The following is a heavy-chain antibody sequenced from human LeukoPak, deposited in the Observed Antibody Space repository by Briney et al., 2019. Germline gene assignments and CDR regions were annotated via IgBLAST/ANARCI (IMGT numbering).Heavy chain of an antibody. CDR3: AREEDSSGYYYY. D-gene: IGHD3-22*01. Sequence: SVKVSCKASGYTFTSYGISWVRQAPGQGLEWMGGIIPIFGTANYAQKFQGRVTITADESTSTAYMELSSLRSEDTAVYYCAREEDSSGYYYYWGQGTLVTVSS. CDR2: IIPIFGTA. J-gene: IGHJ4*02. V-gene: IGHV1-69*13. CDR1: GYTFTSYG.